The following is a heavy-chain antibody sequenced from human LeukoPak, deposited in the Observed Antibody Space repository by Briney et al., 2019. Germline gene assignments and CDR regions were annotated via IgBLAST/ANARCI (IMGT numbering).Heavy chain of an antibody. J-gene: IGHJ6*02. CDR2: IDWDDDK. CDR3: ARRRPLSSGWRGPFYGMDV. Sequence: SGPALVKPTQTLTLTCTFAGFSLSTTGMSVSWIRQPPGKALEWLARIDWDDDKYYSTSLKTRLTISKDTSKNQVVLTMINMDPVDTATYYCARRRPLSSGWRGPFYGMDVWGQGTTVTVSS. V-gene: IGHV2-70*11. D-gene: IGHD6-25*01. CDR1: GFSLSTTGMS.